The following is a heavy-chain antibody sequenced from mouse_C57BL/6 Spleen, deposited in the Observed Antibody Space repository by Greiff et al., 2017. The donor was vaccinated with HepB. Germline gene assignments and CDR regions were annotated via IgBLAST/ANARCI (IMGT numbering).Heavy chain of an antibody. Sequence: EVKLMESGPGLVKPSQSLSLTCSVTGYSITSGYYWNWIRQFPGNKLEWMGYISYDGSNNYNPSLKNRISITRDTSKNQFFLKLNSVTTEDTATYYCAREGRLGYWYFDVWGTGTTVTVSS. V-gene: IGHV3-6*01. CDR3: AREGRLGYWYFDV. CDR1: GYSITSGYY. D-gene: IGHD4-1*01. J-gene: IGHJ1*03. CDR2: ISYDGSN.